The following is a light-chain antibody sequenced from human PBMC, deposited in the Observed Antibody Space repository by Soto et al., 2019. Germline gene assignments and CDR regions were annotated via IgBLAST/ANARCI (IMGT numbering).Light chain of an antibody. CDR2: GAS. CDR1: QGIGDT. CDR3: QQYGSSPQWT. V-gene: IGKV3-20*01. J-gene: IGKJ1*01. Sequence: EIVMTQSPATLSVSPGEGATLSCRASQGIGDTLAWYQQKPGQAPRLLIYGASSRATGIPDRFSGSGSGTDFTLTISRLEPEDFAVYYCQQYGSSPQWTFGQGTKVDI.